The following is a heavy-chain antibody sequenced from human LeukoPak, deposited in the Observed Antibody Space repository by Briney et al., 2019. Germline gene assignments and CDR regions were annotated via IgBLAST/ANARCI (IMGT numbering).Heavy chain of an antibody. CDR3: ARGEYYFDY. Sequence: SETLSLTCTVSGGSISSYYWSWIRQPPGKGLEWIGYTYYSGSTNYNPSLKSRVTISVDTSKNQFSLKLSSVTAADTAVYYCARGEYYFDYWGQGTLVTVSS. J-gene: IGHJ4*02. CDR2: TYYSGST. V-gene: IGHV4-59*01. D-gene: IGHD3-10*01. CDR1: GGSISSYY.